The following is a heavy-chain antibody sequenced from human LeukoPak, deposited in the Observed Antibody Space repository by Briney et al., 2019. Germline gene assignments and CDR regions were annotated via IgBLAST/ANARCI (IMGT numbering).Heavy chain of an antibody. J-gene: IGHJ4*02. Sequence: SETLSLTCAVYGGSFSGYYWSWIRQPPGKGLEWIGEINHSGSTNYNPSLKSRVTISVDTSKNQFSLKLSSVTAADTAVYYCARHPGSGSYFYFDYWGQGTLVTVSS. CDR3: ARHPGSGSYFYFDY. V-gene: IGHV4-34*01. CDR1: GGSFSGYY. CDR2: INHSGST. D-gene: IGHD1-26*01.